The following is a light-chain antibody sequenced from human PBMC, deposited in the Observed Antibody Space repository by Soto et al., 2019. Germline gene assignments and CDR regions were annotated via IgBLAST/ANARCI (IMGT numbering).Light chain of an antibody. V-gene: IGKV1-5*01. CDR2: DAS. J-gene: IGKJ1*01. CDR3: QQYNSYSWT. CDR1: QTISSW. Sequence: DIQMTQSPSTLSGSVGDRVTITCRASQTISSWLAWYQQKPGKAPKLLIYDASSLESGVPSRFRGSGSGTEFTLTISSLKPDDFATYYCQQYNSYSWTFGQGTKVDIK.